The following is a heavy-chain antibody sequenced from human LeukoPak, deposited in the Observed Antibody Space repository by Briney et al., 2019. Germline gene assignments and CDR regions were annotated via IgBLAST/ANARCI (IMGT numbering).Heavy chain of an antibody. V-gene: IGHV3-74*01. CDR2: INSDGSST. CDR1: GFTFSSYT. Sequence: GGSLRLSCAASGFTFSSYTMSWVRQAPGKGLVRVSRINSDGSSTINADSVKGRFTISRDNAKNTLYLQMNSLRVEDTAVYFCARGGSPPEALGDAFDIWGQGTMVTVSS. CDR3: ARGGSPPEALGDAFDI. J-gene: IGHJ3*02. D-gene: IGHD1-26*01.